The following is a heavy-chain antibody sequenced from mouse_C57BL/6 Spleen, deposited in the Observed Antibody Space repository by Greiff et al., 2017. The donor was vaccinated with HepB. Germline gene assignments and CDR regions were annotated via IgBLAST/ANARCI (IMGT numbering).Heavy chain of an antibody. CDR2: ISSGGSYT. CDR1: GFTFSSYG. D-gene: IGHD2-1*01. Sequence: EVQRVESGGDLVKPGGSLKLSCAASGFTFSSYGMSWVRQTPDKRLEWVATISSGGSYTYYPDSVKGRFTISRDNAKNTLYLQMSSLKSEDTAMYYCAREDGNSYWYFDVWGTGTTVTVSS. V-gene: IGHV5-6*01. CDR3: AREDGNSYWYFDV. J-gene: IGHJ1*03.